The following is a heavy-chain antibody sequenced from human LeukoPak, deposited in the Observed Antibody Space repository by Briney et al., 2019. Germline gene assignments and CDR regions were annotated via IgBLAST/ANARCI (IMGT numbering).Heavy chain of an antibody. D-gene: IGHD1-26*01. J-gene: IGHJ3*02. CDR2: ISGSGGST. CDR1: GFTFSSYA. V-gene: IGHV3-23*01. CDR3: AKASVGGSAYDI. Sequence: TGGSLRLSCAASGFTFSSYAMSWVRQAPGKGLEWVSAISGSGGSTYYADSVRGRFTISRDNSKNTLYLQRNSLRDEDTAVYYCAKASVGGSAYDIWGQGTMVTVSS.